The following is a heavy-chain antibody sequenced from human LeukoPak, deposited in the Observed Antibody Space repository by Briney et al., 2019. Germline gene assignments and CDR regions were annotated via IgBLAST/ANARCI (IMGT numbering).Heavy chain of an antibody. CDR3: ARGESSASNWFDP. CDR2: IYYSGST. CDR1: GGSISSSSYY. J-gene: IGHJ5*02. Sequence: SETLSHTCTVSGGSISSSSYYWGWIRQPPGKGLEWIGSIYYSGSTYYNPSLKSRVTISVDTSKNQFSLKLSSVTAADTAVYYCARGESSASNWFDPWGQGTLVTVSS. V-gene: IGHV4-39*01. D-gene: IGHD3-22*01.